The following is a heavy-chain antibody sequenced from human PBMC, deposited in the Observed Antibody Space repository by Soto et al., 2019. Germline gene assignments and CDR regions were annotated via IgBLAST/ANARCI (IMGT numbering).Heavy chain of an antibody. D-gene: IGHD5-12*01. Sequence: LSLTCALYGGSFDGYYWSSIRQSPGKGLEWLGEIHHSGSTKYNPSLKSLVSLSVDTSTKQFSLKMTSMTPAHTGVYSGASGIHSLGGYLIWRQGTLLAISS. J-gene: IGHJ4*03. CDR1: GGSFDGYY. CDR2: IHHSGST. CDR3: ASGIHSLGGYLI. V-gene: IGHV4-34*01.